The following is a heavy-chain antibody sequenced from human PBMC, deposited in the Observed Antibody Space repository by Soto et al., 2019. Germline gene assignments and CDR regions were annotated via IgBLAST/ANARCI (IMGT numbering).Heavy chain of an antibody. D-gene: IGHD1-1*01. CDR3: ARGKGMEENYYYGLDI. J-gene: IGHJ6*02. CDR1: GYTFTTHA. CDR2: INGGTGQT. Sequence: ASVKVSFKASGYTFTTHAMHWVRQAPGQSLEWMGWINGGTGQTKHSQRFQGRVIITRDTSASTAYMELSSLRSEDTAVYYCARGKGMEENYYYGLDIWGQGTTVTVSS. V-gene: IGHV1-3*01.